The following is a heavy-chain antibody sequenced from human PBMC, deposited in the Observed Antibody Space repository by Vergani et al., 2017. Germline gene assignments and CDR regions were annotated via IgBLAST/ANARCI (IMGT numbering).Heavy chain of an antibody. D-gene: IGHD6-13*01. Sequence: EVQLVESGGGLVKPGGSLRLSCAASGFTFSNAWMSWVRQAPGKGLEWVGRIKSKTDGGTTDYAAPVKGRFTISRDDSKNTLYLQMNSLRAEDTAVYYCAKRGSSWQPVDYWGQGTLVTVSS. CDR3: AKRGSSWQPVDY. J-gene: IGHJ4*02. CDR1: GFTFSNAW. V-gene: IGHV3-15*01. CDR2: IKSKTDGGTT.